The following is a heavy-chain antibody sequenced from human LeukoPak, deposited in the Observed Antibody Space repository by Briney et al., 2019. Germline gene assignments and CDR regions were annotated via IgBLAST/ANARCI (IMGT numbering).Heavy chain of an antibody. CDR2: TRNKEKSYTT. CDR3: AISGSSTQADYPYNAMDG. D-gene: IGHD1-26*01. J-gene: IGHJ6*01. CDR1: GFTCSENY. Sequence: PGGALRLSCAASGFTCSENYMDWVRQAPAKGLERVGRTRNKEKSYTTQYAASVRGRFTISSDDSKNSLFLQMNSPRSDETAVYYCAISGSSTQADYPYNAMDGWGEGSSVTVSS. V-gene: IGHV3-72*01.